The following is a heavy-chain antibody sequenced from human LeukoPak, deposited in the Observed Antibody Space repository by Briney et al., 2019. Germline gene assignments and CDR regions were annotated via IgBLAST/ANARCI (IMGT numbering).Heavy chain of an antibody. J-gene: IGHJ6*02. V-gene: IGHV4-30-4*01. CDR3: AREAKGYGSGSYYNSGAQYYYYGMDA. CDR2: IYYSGST. D-gene: IGHD3-10*01. CDR1: GGSISSGDYY. Sequence: SQTLSLTCTVSGGSISSGDYYWSWIRQPPGKGLEWIGYIYYSGSTYYNPSLKSRVTISVDTSKNQFSLKLSSVTAADTAVYYCAREAKGYGSGSYYNSGAQYYYYGMDAWGQGTTVTVSS.